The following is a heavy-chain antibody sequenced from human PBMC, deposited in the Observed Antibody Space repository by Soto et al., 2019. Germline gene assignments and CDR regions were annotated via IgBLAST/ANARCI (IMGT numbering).Heavy chain of an antibody. D-gene: IGHD3-22*01. J-gene: IGHJ4*02. V-gene: IGHV1-18*04. CDR3: TSETIYYNDGSSNYPLGY. CDR2: ISASNGNT. CDR1: GYTFTTYG. Sequence: QVQLVQSGAEVKKPGASVKVSCKASGYTFTTYGFSWVRQAPGQGLECVGWISASNGNTHYSQKFQGRVTMTTDTSRSTVYLEMRRLTTGDTAVYYCTSETIYYNDGSSNYPLGYWAQGTLVTVSS.